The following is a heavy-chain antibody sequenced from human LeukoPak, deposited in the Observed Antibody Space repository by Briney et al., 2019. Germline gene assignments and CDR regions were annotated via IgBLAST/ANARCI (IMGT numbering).Heavy chain of an antibody. D-gene: IGHD5-12*01. CDR3: ARAMRSGYEKDWFDP. Sequence: GGSLRLSCAASGFTSSSYSMNWVRQAPGKGLEWVSYISSSISTIYYADSVKGRFTISRDNAKNSLYLQMNSLRAEDTAVYYCARAMRSGYEKDWFDPWGQGTLVTVSS. CDR2: ISSSISTI. V-gene: IGHV3-48*04. J-gene: IGHJ5*02. CDR1: GFTSSSYS.